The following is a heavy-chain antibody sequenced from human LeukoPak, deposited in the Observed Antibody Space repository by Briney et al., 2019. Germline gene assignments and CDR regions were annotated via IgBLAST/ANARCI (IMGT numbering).Heavy chain of an antibody. Sequence: GGSLRLSCTASGFTFNKFALHWVRQAPGKGLEWVAVTSYDGVFPFYADSVRGRFTISRDNSKNTLYLQMNSLRAEDTAVYYCARDNREQQLVPPTFDYWGQGTLVTVSS. J-gene: IGHJ4*02. V-gene: IGHV3-30-3*01. D-gene: IGHD6-13*01. CDR3: ARDNREQQLVPPTFDY. CDR1: GFTFNKFA. CDR2: TSYDGVFP.